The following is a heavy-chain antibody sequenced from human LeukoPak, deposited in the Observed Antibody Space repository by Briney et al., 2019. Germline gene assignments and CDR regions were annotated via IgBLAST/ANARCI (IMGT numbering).Heavy chain of an antibody. V-gene: IGHV1-2*02. CDR1: GYTFTGYY. Sequence: GSVKVSCKASGYTFTGYYMHWVRQAPGQGLEWMGWINPNSGGTNYAQKFQGRVTMTRDTSISTAYMELSRLRSDDTAVYYCARDSEMATINYWGQGTLVIVSS. J-gene: IGHJ4*02. CDR2: INPNSGGT. D-gene: IGHD5-24*01. CDR3: ARDSEMATINY.